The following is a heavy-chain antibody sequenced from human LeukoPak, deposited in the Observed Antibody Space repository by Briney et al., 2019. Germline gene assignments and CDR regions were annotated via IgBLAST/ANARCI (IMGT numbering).Heavy chain of an antibody. D-gene: IGHD1-1*01. V-gene: IGHV4-59*01. CDR1: GGSISSYY. Sequence: SETLSLTCTVSGGSISSYYWSWIRQPPGKGLEWIGYIYHSGNTYYNPSLKSRVTISIHNSKNQFSLKVNSVTAADTAVYYCARDGPGTDAFDIWGQGTMVTVSS. J-gene: IGHJ3*02. CDR3: ARDGPGTDAFDI. CDR2: IYHSGNT.